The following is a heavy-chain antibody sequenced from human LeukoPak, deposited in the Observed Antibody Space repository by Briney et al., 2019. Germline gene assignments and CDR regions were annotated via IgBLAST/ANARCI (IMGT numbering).Heavy chain of an antibody. CDR2: ISVSGGIT. V-gene: IGHV3-23*01. CDR1: GFTFSSYA. D-gene: IGHD1-26*01. CDR3: AKDVLSGSYYAIAY. J-gene: IGHJ4*02. Sequence: GGSLRLSCAASGFTFSSYAMSWVRQAPGKGPEWVSGISVSGGITYYADSVKGRFTISRDNSKNTLFLQMNSLRAEDTAVYYCAKDVLSGSYYAIAYWGRGTLVTVSS.